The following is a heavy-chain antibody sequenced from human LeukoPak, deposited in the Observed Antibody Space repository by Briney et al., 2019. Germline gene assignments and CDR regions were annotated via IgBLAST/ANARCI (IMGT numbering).Heavy chain of an antibody. D-gene: IGHD2-21*01. CDR3: ARLESARIAYY. CDR1: GFTFSSYS. CDR2: ISSSSSYI. J-gene: IGHJ4*02. V-gene: IGHV3-21*01. Sequence: GGSLRLSRAASGFTFSSYSMNWVRQAPGKGLEWVSSISSSSSYIYYADSVKGRFTISRDNAKNSLYLQMNSLRAEDTAVYYCARLESARIAYYWGQGTMVTVSS.